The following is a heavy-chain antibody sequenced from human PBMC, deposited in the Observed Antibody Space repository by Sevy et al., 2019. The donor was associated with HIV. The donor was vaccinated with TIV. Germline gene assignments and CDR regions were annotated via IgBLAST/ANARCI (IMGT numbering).Heavy chain of an antibody. J-gene: IGHJ4*02. CDR1: GFIFSNAW. CDR3: TTELWCSSTTCPSAFDY. V-gene: IGHV3-15*01. CDR2: IKSKTDGGTT. Sequence: GGSLRLSCAASGFIFSNAWMSWVRQAPGKGLEWVGRIKSKTDGGTTDYAAPVKGRFTISRDDSKNMLYLQMDSLKTEDTALYYCTTELWCSSTTCPSAFDYWGQGTLVTVSS. D-gene: IGHD2-2*01.